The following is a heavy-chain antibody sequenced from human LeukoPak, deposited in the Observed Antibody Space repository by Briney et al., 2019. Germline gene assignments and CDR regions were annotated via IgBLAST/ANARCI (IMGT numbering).Heavy chain of an antibody. J-gene: IGHJ3*02. D-gene: IGHD3-22*01. Sequence: SQTLSLTCAVSGGSISSGGYSWSWIRQPPGKGLEWIGYIYHSGSIYYNPSLKSRVTISVDRSKNQFSLKLSSVTAADTAVYYCARANYYDSSAPGAFDIWGQGTMVTVSS. CDR1: GGSISSGGYS. CDR3: ARANYYDSSAPGAFDI. CDR2: IYHSGSI. V-gene: IGHV4-30-2*01.